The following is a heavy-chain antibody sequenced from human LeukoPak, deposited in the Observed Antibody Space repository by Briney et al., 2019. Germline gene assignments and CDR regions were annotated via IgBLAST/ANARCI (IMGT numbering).Heavy chain of an antibody. CDR3: ARDRRAGNSYYFDY. D-gene: IGHD3-10*01. CDR2: TYYRSKWFN. J-gene: IGHJ4*02. Sequence: SQTLSLTCAISGDSVSSSSAAWNWIRQSPSRGLEWLGRTYYRSKWFNDYALSMKSRVTINPDTSKNQFSLKLSSVTAADTAVYYCARDRRAGNSYYFDYWGQGTLVTVSS. CDR1: GDSVSSSSAA. V-gene: IGHV6-1*01.